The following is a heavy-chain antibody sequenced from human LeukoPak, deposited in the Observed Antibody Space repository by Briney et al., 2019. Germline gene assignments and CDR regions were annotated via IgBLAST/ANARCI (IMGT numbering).Heavy chain of an antibody. CDR3: ARDSSTYAGPPDY. CDR2: IGAAGSTI. D-gene: IGHD2-2*01. CDR1: GVTFSTYA. Sequence: PGGSLRLSCAASGVTFSTYAMSWVRQAPGKGLEWVSYIGAAGSTIYYADSVKGRFTISRDNAKNSLFLQMNSLRAEDTAVYYCARDSSTYAGPPDYWGQGTLVTVSS. V-gene: IGHV3-48*01. J-gene: IGHJ4*02.